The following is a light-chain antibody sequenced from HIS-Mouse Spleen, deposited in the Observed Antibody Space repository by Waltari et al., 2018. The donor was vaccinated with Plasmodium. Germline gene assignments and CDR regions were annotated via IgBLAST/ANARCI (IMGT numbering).Light chain of an antibody. Sequence: EIVMTQFPATLSVSPGERAPLSCRASQSVSSNLAWYQQKPGQAPRLLIYGASTRATGIPARFSGSGSGTEFTLTISSLQSEDFAVYYCQQYNNWSFTFGPGTKVDIK. V-gene: IGKV3-15*01. CDR3: QQYNNWSFT. J-gene: IGKJ3*01. CDR1: QSVSSN. CDR2: GAS.